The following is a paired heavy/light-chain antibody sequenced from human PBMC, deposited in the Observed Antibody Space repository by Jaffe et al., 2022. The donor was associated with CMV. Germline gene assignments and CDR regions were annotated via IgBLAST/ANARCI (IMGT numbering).Heavy chain of an antibody. J-gene: IGHJ4*02. CDR3: ARDRSPRRGADSSGYYGSGFDY. Sequence: QVQLVQSGAEVKKPGASVKVSCKASGYTFTGYYMHWVRQAPGQGLEWMGWINPNSGGTNYAQKFQGRVTMTRDTSISTAYMELSRLRSDDTAVYYCARDRSPRRGADSSGYYGSGFDYWGQGTLVTVSS. CDR1: GYTFTGYY. V-gene: IGHV1-2*02. D-gene: IGHD3-22*01. CDR2: INPNSGGT.
Light chain of an antibody. V-gene: IGLV3-25*03. J-gene: IGLJ3*02. CDR3: QSADSSGTYEV. CDR1: ALPKQY. CDR2: KDS. Sequence: SYELTQPPSVSVSPGQTARITCSGDALPKQYAYWYQQKPGQAPVLVIYKDSERPSGIPERFSGSSSGTTVTLTISGVQAEDEADYYCQSADSSGTYEVFGGGTKLTVL.